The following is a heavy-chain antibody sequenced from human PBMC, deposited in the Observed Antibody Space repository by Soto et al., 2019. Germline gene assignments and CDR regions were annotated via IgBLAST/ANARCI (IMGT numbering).Heavy chain of an antibody. CDR1: GASISGFY. D-gene: IGHD1-1*01. CDR3: VRDGTKTLRDWFDP. CDR2: IYATGTT. V-gene: IGHV4-4*07. J-gene: IGHJ5*02. Sequence: KLPATLSLTCTVSGASISGFYWSWIRKSAGKGLEWIGRIYATGTTDYNPSLKSRVMMSVDTSKKQFSLKLRSVTAADTAVYYCVRDGTKTLRDWFDPWGQGISVTVSS.